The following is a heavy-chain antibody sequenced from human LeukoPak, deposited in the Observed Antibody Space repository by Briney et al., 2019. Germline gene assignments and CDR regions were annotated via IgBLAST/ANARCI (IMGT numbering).Heavy chain of an antibody. V-gene: IGHV3-7*03. CDR2: MKQDGSEE. J-gene: IGHJ4*02. CDR1: GFSFNNYW. D-gene: IGHD6-13*01. Sequence: PGGSLRLSCAASGFSFNNYWMAWVRQTAGKGLEWVASMKQDGSEEYYADSVKGRFTISRDNARNSLSLQMNSLRAEDTAVYYCAKAPSIAAAGTALNYWGQGTLVTVSS. CDR3: AKAPSIAAAGTALNY.